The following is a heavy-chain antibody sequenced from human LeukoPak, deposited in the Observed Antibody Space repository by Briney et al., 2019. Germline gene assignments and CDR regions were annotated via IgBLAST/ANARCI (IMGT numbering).Heavy chain of an antibody. V-gene: IGHV4-34*01. CDR2: INHSGST. CDR3: ARGPDWFDP. J-gene: IGHJ5*02. Sequence: PSETLSLTCAVYGGSFSGYYWSWIRQPPGKGLEWIGEINHSGSTNYNPSLKSRVTISVDTSKNQFSLKLSSVTAADTAVDYCARGPDWFDPWGQGTLVTVSS. CDR1: GGSFSGYY.